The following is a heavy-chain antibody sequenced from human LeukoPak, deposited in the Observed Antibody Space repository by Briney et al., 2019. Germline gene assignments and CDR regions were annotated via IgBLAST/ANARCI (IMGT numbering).Heavy chain of an antibody. D-gene: IGHD3-22*01. CDR3: ARDSSGYFGEVY. Sequence: ASVKVSCRASGYXFTSYGISWVRQAPGQGLEWMGRIIPILGIANYAQKFQGRVTITADKSTSTAYMELSSLRSEDTAVYYCARDSSGYFGEVYWGQGTLVTVSS. CDR2: IIPILGIA. CDR1: GYXFTSYG. V-gene: IGHV1-69*04. J-gene: IGHJ4*02.